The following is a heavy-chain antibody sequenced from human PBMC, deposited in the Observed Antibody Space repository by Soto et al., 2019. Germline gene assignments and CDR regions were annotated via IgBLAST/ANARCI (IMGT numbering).Heavy chain of an antibody. V-gene: IGHV4-39*01. D-gene: IGHD3-22*01. Sequence: ETLSLTCTVSGGSISSSSYFWGWIRQPPGKGLEWIGSIYHTGSTYYNPSLKSRVTISVDTSKNQFSLKLTSVTAADAALYYCARDFFDSSDYTTNWFDPWGQGTLVTVPQ. CDR1: GGSISSSSYF. J-gene: IGHJ5*02. CDR2: IYHTGST. CDR3: ARDFFDSSDYTTNWFDP.